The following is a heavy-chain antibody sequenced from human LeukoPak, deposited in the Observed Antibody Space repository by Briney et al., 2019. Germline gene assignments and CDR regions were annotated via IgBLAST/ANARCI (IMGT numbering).Heavy chain of an antibody. CDR1: GGSISSYY. Sequence: SETLSLTCTVSGGSISSYYWSWIRQHPGKGLEWIGYIYYSGSTYYNPSLKSRVTISVDTSKNQFSLKLTSVTAADTAVYYCARASLTTVTPDDAFDIWGQGTMVTVSS. CDR2: IYYSGST. V-gene: IGHV4-59*06. CDR3: ARASLTTVTPDDAFDI. J-gene: IGHJ3*02. D-gene: IGHD4-17*01.